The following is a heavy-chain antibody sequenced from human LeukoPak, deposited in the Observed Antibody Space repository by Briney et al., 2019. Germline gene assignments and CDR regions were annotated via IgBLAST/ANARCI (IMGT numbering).Heavy chain of an antibody. Sequence: ASVKVSCKASGYTFTSYAMNWVRQAPGQGLEWMGWINTNTGNPTYAQGFTGRFVFSLDASVSTAYLQISSLKAEDTAVYYCAREGVVVAATPLDFDYWGQGTLVTVSS. J-gene: IGHJ4*02. CDR3: AREGVVVAATPLDFDY. CDR2: INTNTGNP. V-gene: IGHV7-4-1*02. D-gene: IGHD2-15*01. CDR1: GYTFTSYA.